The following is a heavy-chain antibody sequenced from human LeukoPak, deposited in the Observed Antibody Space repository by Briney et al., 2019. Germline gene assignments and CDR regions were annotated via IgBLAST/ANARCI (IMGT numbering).Heavy chain of an antibody. CDR2: IYYSGST. D-gene: IGHD2-2*01. CDR1: GGSISSYY. J-gene: IGHJ2*01. Sequence: SETLSLTCTVSGGSISSYYWSWIRQPPGKGLEWIGYIYYSGSTNYNPSLKSRVTISVDTSKNQFSLKLSSVTAADTAVHYCARHPDIVVVPAAGNWYFDLWGRGTLVTVSS. CDR3: ARHPDIVVVPAAGNWYFDL. V-gene: IGHV4-59*08.